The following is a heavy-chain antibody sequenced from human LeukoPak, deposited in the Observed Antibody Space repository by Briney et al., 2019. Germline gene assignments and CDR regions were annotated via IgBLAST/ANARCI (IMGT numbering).Heavy chain of an antibody. CDR2: ITTSSSYM. V-gene: IGHV3-21*01. D-gene: IGHD6-6*01. Sequence: GGSLRLSCAASGFTFSDYNMNWVRQAPGKGLEWVSSITTSSSYMYYADSVKGRFTISRDNAGNSLYLQMNSLRAEDTAVYYCARGGSSSPVISVHWGQGTLVTVSS. J-gene: IGHJ4*02. CDR1: GFTFSDYN. CDR3: ARGGSSSPVISVH.